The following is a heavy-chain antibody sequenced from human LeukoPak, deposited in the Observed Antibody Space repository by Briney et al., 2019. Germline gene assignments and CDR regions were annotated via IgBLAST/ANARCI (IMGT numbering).Heavy chain of an antibody. CDR2: ISGSGGST. V-gene: IGHV3-23*01. Sequence: GGSLRLSCAVSGFTFSSYAMSWVRQAPGKGLEWVSDISGSGGSTYYADSVKGRFTISRDNSKNTLYLQMNSLRVEDTAVYYCARDSSMLRGPLVIYNFDFWGQGTLVTVSS. CDR1: GFTFSSYA. CDR3: ARDSSMLRGPLVIYNFDF. D-gene: IGHD3-10*01. J-gene: IGHJ4*02.